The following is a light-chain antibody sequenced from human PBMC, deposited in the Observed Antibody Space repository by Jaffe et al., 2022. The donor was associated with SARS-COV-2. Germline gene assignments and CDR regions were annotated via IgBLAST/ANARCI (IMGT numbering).Light chain of an antibody. V-gene: IGLV1-44*01. CDR2: SNN. CDR1: SSNIGSNT. Sequence: QSVLTQPPSASGTPGQRVTISCSGSSSNIGSNTVNWYQQLPGTAPKLLIYSNNQRPSGVPDRFSGSKSGTSASLAISGLQSEDEADYYCAAWDDSGHVVFGGGTKLTVL. J-gene: IGLJ2*01. CDR3: AAWDDSGHVV.